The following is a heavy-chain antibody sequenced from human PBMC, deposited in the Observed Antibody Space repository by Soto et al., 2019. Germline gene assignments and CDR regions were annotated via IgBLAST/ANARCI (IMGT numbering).Heavy chain of an antibody. V-gene: IGHV3-23*01. Sequence: GGSLGLSCAASGFTFSSYAVSGIRMSPGKGLEWVSVISGGGHNTYYTPSVKGRFTISRDDFKNTLYLQMNSLRTEDTAMFYCAKLRDFVVLPAGILDYWGPGTLVTVSS. CDR3: AKLRDFVVLPAGILDY. J-gene: IGHJ4*02. D-gene: IGHD2-8*01. CDR2: ISGGGHNT. CDR1: GFTFSSYA.